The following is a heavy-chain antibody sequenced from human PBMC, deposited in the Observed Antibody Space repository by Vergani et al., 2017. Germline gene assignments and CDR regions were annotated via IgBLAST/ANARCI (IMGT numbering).Heavy chain of an antibody. CDR1: GGTFSSYA. CDR2: IIPIFGTA. Sequence: QVQLVQSGAEVKKPGSSVKVSCKASGGTFSSYAISWVRQAPGQGLEWMGRIIPIFGTANYAQKFQGRVTITAAESTSTAYMELSSLRSEDTAVYYCSSWGGVGYRKTPDYFDYWGQGTLVTVSS. V-gene: IGHV1-69*13. CDR3: SSWGGVGYRKTPDYFDY. D-gene: IGHD1-14*01. J-gene: IGHJ4*02.